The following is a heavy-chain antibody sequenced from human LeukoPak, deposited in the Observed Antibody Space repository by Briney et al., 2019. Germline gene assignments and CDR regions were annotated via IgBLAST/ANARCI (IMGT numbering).Heavy chain of an antibody. J-gene: IGHJ4*02. CDR2: ISSSGSTI. V-gene: IGHV3-48*03. CDR3: ARDGYSYGFFDY. CDR1: GFTFSSYE. Sequence: GGSLRLSCAASGFTFSSYEMNWVRQAPWKGLEWVSHISSSGSTIYYADSVKGRFTISRDNAKNSLYLQMNSLRAEDTAVYYCARDGYSYGFFDYWGQGTLVTVSS. D-gene: IGHD5-18*01.